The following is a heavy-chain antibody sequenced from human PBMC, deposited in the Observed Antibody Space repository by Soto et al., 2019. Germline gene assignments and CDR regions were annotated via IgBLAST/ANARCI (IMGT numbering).Heavy chain of an antibody. CDR1: GFTFSSYG. CDR3: AKETPPES. Sequence: GGSLRLSCAASGFTFSSYGMHWVRQAPGKGLEWVAVISYDGSNKYYADSVKGRFTISRDNSKNTLYLQMNSLRAEDTAVYYCAKETPPESWGQGTLVTVSS. CDR2: ISYDGSNK. J-gene: IGHJ5*02. V-gene: IGHV3-30*18.